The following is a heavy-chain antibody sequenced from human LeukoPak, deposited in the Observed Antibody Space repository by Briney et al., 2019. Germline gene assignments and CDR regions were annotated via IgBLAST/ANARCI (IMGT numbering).Heavy chain of an antibody. V-gene: IGHV3-7*01. J-gene: IGHJ4*02. CDR1: GFTFSSYW. CDR3: ARDKIVGATHFDS. D-gene: IGHD1-26*01. Sequence: PGGSLRLSCAASGFTFSSYWMSWVRQAPGKGLEWVANMRQDGGEIYYVDSEKGRFTISRDNAKNSLHLEMNSLRAEDTAVYYCARDKIVGATHFDSWGQGTLVTVSS. CDR2: MRQDGGEI.